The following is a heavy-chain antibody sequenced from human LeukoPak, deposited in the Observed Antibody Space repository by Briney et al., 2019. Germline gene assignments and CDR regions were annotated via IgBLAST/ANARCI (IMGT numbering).Heavy chain of an antibody. V-gene: IGHV1-8*01. Sequence: ASVKVSCKASGYTFTSYDINWVRRATGQGLGWMGWMNPNSGNTGYAQKFQGRVTMTRNTSISTAYMELSSLRSEDTAVYYCARAYSGIPVGFDYWGQGTLVTVSS. CDR2: MNPNSGNT. J-gene: IGHJ4*02. CDR3: ARAYSGIPVGFDY. CDR1: GYTFTSYD. D-gene: IGHD1-26*01.